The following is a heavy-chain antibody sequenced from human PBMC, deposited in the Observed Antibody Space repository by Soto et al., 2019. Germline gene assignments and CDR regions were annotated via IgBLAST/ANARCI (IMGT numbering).Heavy chain of an antibody. CDR3: ASADYRDAYFDY. Sequence: GASLKVSCKASGGTFSSYAISWVRQAPGQGLEWMGGIIPIFGTANYAQKFQGRVTITADESTSTAYMELSSLRSEDTAVYYCASADYRDAYFDYWGQGTLVTVSS. CDR1: GGTFSSYA. CDR2: IIPIFGTA. J-gene: IGHJ4*02. V-gene: IGHV1-69*13. D-gene: IGHD4-4*01.